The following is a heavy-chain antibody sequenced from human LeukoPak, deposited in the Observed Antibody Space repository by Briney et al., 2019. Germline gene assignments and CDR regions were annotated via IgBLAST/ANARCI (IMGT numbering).Heavy chain of an antibody. CDR1: SGSISSGDYY. J-gene: IGHJ3*02. Sequence: SQTLSLTCTVSSGSISSGDYYWSWLRQPPGKGPERFVCIYYRGSTYYNPSLKSRVTISVDTSNNQFSLKLSSVTAADTAVYYCARDRITIETRAFDIWGQGTMVTVSS. CDR3: ARDRITIETRAFDI. V-gene: IGHV4-30-4*08. CDR2: IYYRGST. D-gene: IGHD3-3*01.